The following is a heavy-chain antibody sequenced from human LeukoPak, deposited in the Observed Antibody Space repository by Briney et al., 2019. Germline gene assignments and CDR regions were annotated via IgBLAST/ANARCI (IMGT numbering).Heavy chain of an antibody. D-gene: IGHD4-11*01. CDR3: AAVGVGLQVF. CDR1: GDTLTELS. V-gene: IGHV1-24*01. J-gene: IGHJ4*02. CDR2: FDPEEDEI. Sequence: GASVKVSCKVSGDTLTELSMHWVRQAPGKGLEWMGTFDPEEDEIIYAQKFQGRLTMTEDTSTDTAYMDLRSLTSDDTAMYHCAAVGVGLQVFWGRGTLVTVSS.